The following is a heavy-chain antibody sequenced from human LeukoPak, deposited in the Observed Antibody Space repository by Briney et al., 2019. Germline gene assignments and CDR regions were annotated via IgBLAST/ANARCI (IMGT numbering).Heavy chain of an antibody. CDR2: ISGSGGST. V-gene: IGHV3-23*01. D-gene: IGHD3-22*01. Sequence: RGSLRLSCAASGFTFSSYAMSWVRQAPGKGLEWVSAISGSGGSTYYADSVKGRFTISRDNSKNTLYLQMNSLRAEDTAVYYCARAFAGYYDSRGRLIGDYWGQGTLVTVFS. CDR1: GFTFSSYA. CDR3: ARAFAGYYDSRGRLIGDY. J-gene: IGHJ4*02.